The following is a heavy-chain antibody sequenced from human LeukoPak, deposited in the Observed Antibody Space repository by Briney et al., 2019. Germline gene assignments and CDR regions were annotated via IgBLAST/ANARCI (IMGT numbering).Heavy chain of an antibody. V-gene: IGHV3-30*18. CDR3: AKSAGPGDY. CDR1: GFTFSSYS. Sequence: GGSLRLSCAASGFTFSSYSMHWVRQAPGKGLEWVAVISYDGSNKYYADSVKGRFTISRDNSKNTLYLQMNSLRAEDTAVYYCAKSAGPGDYWGQGTLVTVSS. J-gene: IGHJ4*02. CDR2: ISYDGSNK. D-gene: IGHD6-13*01.